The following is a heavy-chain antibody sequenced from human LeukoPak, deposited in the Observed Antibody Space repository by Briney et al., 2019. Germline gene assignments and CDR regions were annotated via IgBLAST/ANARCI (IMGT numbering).Heavy chain of an antibody. CDR2: IHNYETTE. D-gene: IGHD2-2*01. CDR1: GFTFSSFG. J-gene: IGHJ6*03. V-gene: IGHV3-30*02. Sequence: GGSLTLSCTASGFTFSSFGMHWVRQTPGKGLEWVTFIHNYETTEYYADSVKGRFTISRDNSKNTLYLQMNSLRAEDTAVYYCATPPAYCSSTSCPRNYYMDVWGKGTTVTVSS. CDR3: ATPPAYCSSTSCPRNYYMDV.